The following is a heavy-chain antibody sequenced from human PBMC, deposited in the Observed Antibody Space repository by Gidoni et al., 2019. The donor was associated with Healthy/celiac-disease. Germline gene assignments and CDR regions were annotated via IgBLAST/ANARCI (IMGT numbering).Heavy chain of an antibody. Sequence: QVQLVQSGAEVKKPGASVKVSCKASGYTFTSYYMHWVRQAPGQGLEWMGIINPSGGSTSYAQKFQGRVTMTRDTSTSTVYMELSSLRSEDTAVYYCARGVVRGVIKSPGGVCGDVWGQGTTVTVSS. J-gene: IGHJ6*02. V-gene: IGHV1-46*01. CDR1: GYTFTSYY. CDR2: INPSGGST. D-gene: IGHD3-10*01. CDR3: ARGVVRGVIKSPGGVCGDV.